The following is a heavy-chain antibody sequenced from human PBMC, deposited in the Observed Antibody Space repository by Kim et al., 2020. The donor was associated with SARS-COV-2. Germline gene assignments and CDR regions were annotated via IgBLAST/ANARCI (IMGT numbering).Heavy chain of an antibody. V-gene: IGHV3-48*03. CDR1: GFTFSSYE. J-gene: IGHJ6*02. CDR2: ISSSGSTI. CDR3: ARPPAAQSSWYEYYYYYYGMDV. Sequence: GGSLRLSCAASGFTFSSYEMNWVRQAPGKGLEWVSYISSSGSTIYYADSVKGRFTISRDNAKNSLYLQMNSLRAEDTAVYYCARPPAAQSSWYEYYYYYYGMDVWGQGTTVTVSS. D-gene: IGHD6-13*01.